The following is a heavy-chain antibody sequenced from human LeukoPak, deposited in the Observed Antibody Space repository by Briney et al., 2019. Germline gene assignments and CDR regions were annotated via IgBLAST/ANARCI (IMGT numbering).Heavy chain of an antibody. V-gene: IGHV3-7*01. Sequence: GGSLRLSCAASGFTFTAYWMTWVRQAPGKGLEWLASIKKDASERHYVDSVEGRFTISRDNTKNTLYLQMNSLRAEDTAVYFCARARSNTDGSHFFDHWGQGALVTVSS. J-gene: IGHJ4*02. D-gene: IGHD5-24*01. CDR2: IKKDASER. CDR1: GFTFTAYW. CDR3: ARARSNTDGSHFFDH.